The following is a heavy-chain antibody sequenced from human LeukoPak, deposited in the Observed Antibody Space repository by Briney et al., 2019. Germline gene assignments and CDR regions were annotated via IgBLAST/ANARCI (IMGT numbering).Heavy chain of an antibody. Sequence: ASVKVSFKASGYTFTGYYMHWVRQAPGQGLEWMGWINPNSGGTNYAQKFQGRVTMTRDTSISTAYMELSRLRSDDTAVYYCARATGYCSGGSCYSWYYFDYGGQGTLVTVSS. CDR2: INPNSGGT. CDR1: GYTFTGYY. V-gene: IGHV1-2*02. D-gene: IGHD2-15*01. CDR3: ARATGYCSGGSCYSWYYFDY. J-gene: IGHJ4*02.